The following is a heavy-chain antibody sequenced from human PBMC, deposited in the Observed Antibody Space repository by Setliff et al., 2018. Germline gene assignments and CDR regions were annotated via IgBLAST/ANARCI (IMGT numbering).Heavy chain of an antibody. J-gene: IGHJ4*02. Sequence: SETLSLTCTVSGGSISSGGYYWSWIRQHPGKGLEWIGYIYYSGSTYYNPSLKSLVTISVDTSKNHFSLKLSSVTAADTAVYYCARTTEYYYDSSGYYFEGGYFDYWGQGTLVTVS. CDR3: ARTTEYYYDSSGYYFEGGYFDY. V-gene: IGHV4-31*01. D-gene: IGHD3-22*01. CDR1: GGSISSGGYY. CDR2: IYYSGST.